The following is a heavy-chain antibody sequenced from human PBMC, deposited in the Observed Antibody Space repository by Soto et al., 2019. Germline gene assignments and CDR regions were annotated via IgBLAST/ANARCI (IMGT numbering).Heavy chain of an antibody. Sequence: QVQLVESGGGVVQPGRSLRLSCAASGFTFSSYGMHWVRQAPGKGLEWVAVISYDGNNKYYEDSVKGRFTISRDNSKTTLYLQMNSLRAEDTAVYYCAKGQGSGYYEAFDIWGQGTMVTVSS. CDR1: GFTFSSYG. V-gene: IGHV3-30*18. CDR2: ISYDGNNK. CDR3: AKGQGSGYYEAFDI. D-gene: IGHD5-12*01. J-gene: IGHJ3*02.